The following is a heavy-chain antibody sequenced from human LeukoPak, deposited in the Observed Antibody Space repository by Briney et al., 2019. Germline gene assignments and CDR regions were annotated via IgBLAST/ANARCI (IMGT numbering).Heavy chain of an antibody. J-gene: IGHJ4*02. D-gene: IGHD3-9*01. CDR2: INHSGST. V-gene: IGHV4-34*01. CDR1: GGSFSGYY. Sequence: PSETLSLTCAVYGGSFSGYYWSWIRQPPGNGLEWIGEINHSGSTNYNPSLKSRVTISVDTSKNQFSLKLSSVTAADTAVYYCARFPHILTGENFDYWGQGTLLTVSS. CDR3: ARFPHILTGENFDY.